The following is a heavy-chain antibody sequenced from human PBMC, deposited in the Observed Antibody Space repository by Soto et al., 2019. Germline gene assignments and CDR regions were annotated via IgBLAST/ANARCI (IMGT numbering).Heavy chain of an antibody. CDR1: GFSLSTSGMC. D-gene: IGHD6-19*01. CDR3: ARNKGAYSSGWYGGMDV. J-gene: IGHJ6*02. V-gene: IGHV2-70*01. Sequence: SGPTLVNPTQTLTLTCTFSGFSLSTSGMCVSWIRQPPGKALEWLALIDWDDDKYYSTSLKTRLTISKDTSINQVVLTMTNMDPVDTATYYCARNKGAYSSGWYGGMDVWGQGTTVTVS. CDR2: IDWDDDK.